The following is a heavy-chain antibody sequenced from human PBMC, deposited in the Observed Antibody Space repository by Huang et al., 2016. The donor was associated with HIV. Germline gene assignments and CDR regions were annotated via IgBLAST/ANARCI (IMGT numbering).Heavy chain of an antibody. CDR2: IGSDMRYK. CDR1: GFAFSSYG. CDR3: AYQQWLVGGLNH. Sequence: EVELVESGGGLVKPGGSLRLSCAASGFAFSSYGMNWVRQAPGKGLEWVAFIGSDMRYKYYADSGKGRVTISRDNAKSSIYLQLDSLRAEDTAVYYCAYQQWLVGGLNHWGQGTLVVVSS. D-gene: IGHD6-19*01. V-gene: IGHV3-21*02. J-gene: IGHJ5*02.